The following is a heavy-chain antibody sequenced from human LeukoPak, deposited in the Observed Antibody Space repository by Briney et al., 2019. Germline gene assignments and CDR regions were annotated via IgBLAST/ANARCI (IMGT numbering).Heavy chain of an antibody. CDR2: ISSSSYI. J-gene: IGHJ4*02. D-gene: IGHD1-26*01. V-gene: IGHV3-21*01. CDR1: GFTFSSYS. Sequence: RGSLRLSCAASGFTFSSYSMNWVRQAPGKGLEWVSSISSSSYIYYADSVKGRFTISRDNAKNSLYLQMNSLRAEDTAVYYCARLGSYYGNYWGQGTLVTVSS. CDR3: ARLGSYYGNY.